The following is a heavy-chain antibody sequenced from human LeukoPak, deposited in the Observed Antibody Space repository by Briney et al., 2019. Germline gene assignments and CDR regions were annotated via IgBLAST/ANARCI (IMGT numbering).Heavy chain of an antibody. V-gene: IGHV1-2*02. J-gene: IGHJ6*02. CDR1: GYTFTGYY. Sequence: ASVKVSCKASGYTFTGYYMHWVRQAPGQGHEWMGWINPNSGGTNYAQKFQGRVTMTRDTSISTAYMELSRLRSDDTAVYYCASWTAMPYYYYGMDVWGQGTTVTVSS. CDR3: ASWTAMPYYYYGMDV. D-gene: IGHD5-18*01. CDR2: INPNSGGT.